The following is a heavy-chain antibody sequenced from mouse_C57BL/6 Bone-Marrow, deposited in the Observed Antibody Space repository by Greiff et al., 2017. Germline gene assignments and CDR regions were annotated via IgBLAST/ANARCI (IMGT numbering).Heavy chain of an antibody. J-gene: IGHJ3*01. Sequence: VQLQQPGAELVMPGASVKLSCKASGYTFTSYWMHWVKQRPGQGLEWIGEILPGSGSTNYNEKFKGKATFTADTSSNTAYMQLSSLTTEDSAIYYCARGLLWSSWFAYWGQGTLVTVYA. CDR1: GYTFTSYW. V-gene: IGHV1-9*01. D-gene: IGHD2-1*01. CDR3: ARGLLWSSWFAY. CDR2: ILPGSGST.